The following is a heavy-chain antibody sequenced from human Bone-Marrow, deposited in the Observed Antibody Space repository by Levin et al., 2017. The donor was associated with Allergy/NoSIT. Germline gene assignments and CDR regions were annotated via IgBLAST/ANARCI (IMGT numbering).Heavy chain of an antibody. CDR1: GGSISSAGYH. Sequence: SETLSLTCTVSGGSISSAGYHWTWIRQSPGKGLEWIGYISYRGTTYYNPSLKSRITMSLDTSEQRFSLNLNSVTAAHTAIYYCARLNGYYFDYWGQGTLVTVSS. J-gene: IGHJ4*02. CDR3: ARLNGYYFDY. D-gene: IGHD4-17*01. V-gene: IGHV4-31*03. CDR2: ISYRGTT.